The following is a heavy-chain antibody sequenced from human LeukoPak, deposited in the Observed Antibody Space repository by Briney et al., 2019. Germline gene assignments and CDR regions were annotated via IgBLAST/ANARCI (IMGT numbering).Heavy chain of an antibody. CDR3: ARVRSWNYGGHWFDP. V-gene: IGHV3-11*01. J-gene: IGHJ5*02. CDR1: GFTFSDYY. Sequence: GGPLRLSCAASGFTFSDYYMSWLRQAPGKGLEGVSYISSSGSTIYNADSVKGRFTISRDNAKNSLYLQMNSLRAEDTAVYYCARVRSWNYGGHWFDPWGQGTLVTVSS. CDR2: ISSSGSTI. D-gene: IGHD1-7*01.